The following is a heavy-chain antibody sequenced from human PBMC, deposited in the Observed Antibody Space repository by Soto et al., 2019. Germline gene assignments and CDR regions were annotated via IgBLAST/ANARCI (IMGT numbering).Heavy chain of an antibody. CDR2: IRTNTYGGTA. CDR3: VREAGYFDY. D-gene: IGHD6-13*01. CDR1: AFTFADYV. V-gene: IGHV3-49*04. Sequence: GGSLRLSCKASAFTFADYVMSWVRQAPGKGLEWVGFIRTNTYGGTAEYAASVKGRFTISRDDPKSMLYPQMNSLKTEDTALYYCVREAGYFDYWGQGA. J-gene: IGHJ4*02.